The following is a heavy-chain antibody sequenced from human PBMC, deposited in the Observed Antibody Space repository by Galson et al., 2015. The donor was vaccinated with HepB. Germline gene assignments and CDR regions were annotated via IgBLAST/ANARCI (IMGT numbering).Heavy chain of an antibody. J-gene: IGHJ6*03. CDR2: IIPIFGTA. CDR1: GGTFSSYA. D-gene: IGHD3-9*01. Sequence: SVKVSCKASGGTFSSYAISWVRQAPGQGLEWMGGIIPIFGTANYAQKFQGRVTITADESTSTAYMELSSLRSEDTAVYYCARDPEAPTYYDILTGYYGDYYYMDVWGKGTTVTVSS. V-gene: IGHV1-69*13. CDR3: ARDPEAPTYYDILTGYYGDYYYMDV.